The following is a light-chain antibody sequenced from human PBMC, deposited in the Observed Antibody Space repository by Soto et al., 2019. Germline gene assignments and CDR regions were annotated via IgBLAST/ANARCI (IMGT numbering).Light chain of an antibody. V-gene: IGLV2-14*01. CDR3: STSTIGSDLGV. CDR2: EVT. CDR1: SSDVGAYNY. Sequence: QSALTQPPSVSGSPGQSITISCTGSSSDVGAYNYVSWYQQHPGKAPRLMIYEVTNRPSGVANRFSGSKSGNTASLTISGGLAADDDDDYCSTSTIGSDLGVFGGGTKLTVL. J-gene: IGLJ3*02.